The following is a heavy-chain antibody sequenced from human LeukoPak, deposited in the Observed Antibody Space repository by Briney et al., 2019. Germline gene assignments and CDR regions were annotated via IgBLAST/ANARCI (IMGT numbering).Heavy chain of an antibody. J-gene: IGHJ4*02. CDR1: DYSISSGYY. CDR2: IYHSGGNT. D-gene: IGHD3-10*01. V-gene: IGHV4-38-2*01. CDR3: ARYAGTYHFDY. Sequence: SETLSLTCVVSDYSISSGYYWGWIRQPPGKVLEWIGSIYHSGGNTYYNPSLKSRVTISVDTSKNQFSLKVSSVTAADTAVYHCARYAGTYHFDYWGQGTLVTVSS.